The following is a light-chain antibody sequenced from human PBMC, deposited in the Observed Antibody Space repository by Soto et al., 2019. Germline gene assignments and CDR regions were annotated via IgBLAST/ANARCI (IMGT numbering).Light chain of an antibody. CDR2: EDT. Sequence: SYELTQSPSVSVSPGQTATITCSGDKLGDKYAYWYQQKPGQSPVVGIYEDTKRPSGIPERFSGSNSGNTATLTISGTQAMDEADYYCQAWDSSSVVFGGGTKLTVL. CDR3: QAWDSSSVV. V-gene: IGLV3-1*01. J-gene: IGLJ2*01. CDR1: KLGDKY.